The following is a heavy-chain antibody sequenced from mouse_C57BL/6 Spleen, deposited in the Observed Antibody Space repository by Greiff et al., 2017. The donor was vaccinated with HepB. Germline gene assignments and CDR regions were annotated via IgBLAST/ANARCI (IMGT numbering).Heavy chain of an antibody. J-gene: IGHJ1*03. CDR3: AISPYYYGSSQRYCDV. V-gene: IGHV1-64*01. D-gene: IGHD1-1*01. CDR2: IHPNSGST. CDR1: GYTFTSYW. Sequence: QVQLQQPGAELVKPGASVKLSCKASGYTFTSYWMHWVKQRPGQGLEWIGMIHPNSGSTNYNEKFKSKATLTVDKSSSTAYMQLSSLTSEDSAVYYCAISPYYYGSSQRYCDVWGTGTTVTVSS.